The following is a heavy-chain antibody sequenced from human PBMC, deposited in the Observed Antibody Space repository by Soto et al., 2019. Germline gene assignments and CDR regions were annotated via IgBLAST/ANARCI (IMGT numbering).Heavy chain of an antibody. CDR2: ISGSGGST. V-gene: IGHV3-23*01. CDR3: AKVAGSYGGNTGPCDY. J-gene: IGHJ4*02. CDR1: GFTFSSYA. D-gene: IGHD4-17*01. Sequence: EVHLLESGGGLVQPGGSLRLSCAAPGFTFSSYAMNWVRQAPGKGLEWVSSISGSGGSTYYADSVKGRFTISRDNSENTLFLQMNSLRAEDTAVYYCAKVAGSYGGNTGPCDYWGQGTLVTVSS.